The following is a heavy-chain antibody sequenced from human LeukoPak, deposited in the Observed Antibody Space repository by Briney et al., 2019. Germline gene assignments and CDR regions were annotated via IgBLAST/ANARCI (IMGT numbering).Heavy chain of an antibody. V-gene: IGHV4-34*01. CDR1: GGSFSGYY. CDR3: ASLGGYYYYGMDV. CDR2: INHSGST. D-gene: IGHD3-16*01. J-gene: IGHJ6*02. Sequence: SETLSLTCAVYGGSFSGYYWSWIRQPPRKGLEWIGEINHSGSTNYNPSLKSRVTISVDTSKNQFSLKLSSVTAADTAVYYCASLGGYYYYGMDVWGQGTTVTVSS.